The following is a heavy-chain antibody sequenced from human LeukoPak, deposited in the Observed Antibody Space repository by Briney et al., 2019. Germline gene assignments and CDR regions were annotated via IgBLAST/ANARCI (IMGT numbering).Heavy chain of an antibody. CDR2: ITSSSSYI. J-gene: IGHJ6*03. Sequence: GGSLRLSCAASGFTFSTYNMNWVRQAPGKGLEWVSSITSSSSYIYYADSVKGRFTISRDNAKSSLYLQMNSLRDEDTAVYYCARDPYSGSYGDYYYYYMDVWGKGTTVTISS. CDR3: ARDPYSGSYGDYYYYYMDV. CDR1: GFTFSTYN. D-gene: IGHD1-26*01. V-gene: IGHV3-21*01.